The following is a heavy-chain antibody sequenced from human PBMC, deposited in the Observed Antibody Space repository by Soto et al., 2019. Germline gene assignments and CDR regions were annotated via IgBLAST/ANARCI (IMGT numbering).Heavy chain of an antibody. D-gene: IGHD2-2*01. Sequence: EVQLVESGGGLVQPWGSLRLSCAASGFTFSSYSMNWVRQAPGKGLEWVSYISSSRSTIYYADSVQGRFTISRDNAKNSLYLQMNSLRAEDTAVYYCARDCPGSSTTCYGNEGFDSWGQGTLVTVSA. J-gene: IGHJ5*01. V-gene: IGHV3-48*01. CDR2: ISSSRSTI. CDR1: GFTFSSYS. CDR3: ARDCPGSSTTCYGNEGFDS.